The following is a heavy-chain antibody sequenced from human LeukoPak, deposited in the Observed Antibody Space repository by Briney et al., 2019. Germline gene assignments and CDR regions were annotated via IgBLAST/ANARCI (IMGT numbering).Heavy chain of an antibody. Sequence: GGSLRLSCAASGFTFSSYGMHWVRQAPGKGLEWVAFIRYDGRNKYYADSVKGRFTISRDNSKNTLYLQMNSLRAEDTAVYYCAKDLSAAGLFDYWGQGTLVTVSS. CDR3: AKDLSAAGLFDY. J-gene: IGHJ4*02. V-gene: IGHV3-30*02. CDR2: IRYDGRNK. D-gene: IGHD6-13*01. CDR1: GFTFSSYG.